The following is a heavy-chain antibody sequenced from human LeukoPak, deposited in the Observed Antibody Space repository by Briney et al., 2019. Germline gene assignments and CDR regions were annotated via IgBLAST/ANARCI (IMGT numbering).Heavy chain of an antibody. CDR1: GFTFSSYW. V-gene: IGHV3-74*01. J-gene: IGHJ4*02. D-gene: IGHD5-24*01. Sequence: GGSLRLSCAASGFTFSSYWMHWVRQAPGKGLVWVSRVKGDGTFTNHADSVKGRFTISRDNAKYTLYLQMHSLRAEDTAIYYCVRDGDDYNFDYWGQGSLVTVSS. CDR2: VKGDGTFT. CDR3: VRDGDDYNFDY.